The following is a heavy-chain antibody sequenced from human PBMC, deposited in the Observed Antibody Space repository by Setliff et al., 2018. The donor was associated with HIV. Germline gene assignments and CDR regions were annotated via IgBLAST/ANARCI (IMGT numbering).Heavy chain of an antibody. D-gene: IGHD6-13*01. CDR1: GYTFTSYG. J-gene: IGHJ5*02. CDR2: ISAYNGNT. CDR3: ARLVAAAGKTGWFDP. V-gene: IGHV1-18*01. Sequence: ASVKVSCKASGYTFTSYGISWVRQAPGQRLEWMGWISAYNGNTYYAQKLQGRVTMTTDTSTSTAYMGLRSLRSDDTAVYYCARLVAAAGKTGWFDPWGQGTLVTVSS.